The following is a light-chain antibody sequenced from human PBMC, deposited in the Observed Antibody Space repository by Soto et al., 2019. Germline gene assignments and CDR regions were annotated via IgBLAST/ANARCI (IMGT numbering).Light chain of an antibody. CDR1: SSDVGAYNY. CDR2: DVN. V-gene: IGLV2-11*01. J-gene: IGLJ1*01. Sequence: QSALTQPRSVSGSPGQSVTISCTGTSSDVGAYNYVSWYQHHPGKAPRLMIYDVNKRPSGVPDRFSGSKSGNTASLTISGLQAEDEADYYCCSYARTVRVFGTGTKVTVL. CDR3: CSYARTVRV.